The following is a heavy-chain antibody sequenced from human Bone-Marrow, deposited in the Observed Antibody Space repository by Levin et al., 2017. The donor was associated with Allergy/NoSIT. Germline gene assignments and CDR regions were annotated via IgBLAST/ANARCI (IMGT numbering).Heavy chain of an antibody. CDR3: TRGGVFTYGYDY. D-gene: IGHD5-24*01. CDR2: ISGNSYYI. Sequence: GGSLRLSCAASGFTFSDSSMNWVRQTPGKGLEWVSSISGNSYYIYYADSLKGRFTISRDNVKNSLYLQMDSLISEDTAVYFCTRGGVFTYGYDYWGQGTLLTVSS. CDR1: GFTFSDSS. V-gene: IGHV3-21*01. J-gene: IGHJ4*02.